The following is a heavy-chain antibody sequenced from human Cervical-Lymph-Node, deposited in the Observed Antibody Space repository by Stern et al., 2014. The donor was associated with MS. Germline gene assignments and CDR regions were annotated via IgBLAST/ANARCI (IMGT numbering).Heavy chain of an antibody. CDR2: LGWNSEGR. CDR3: AKADDYAAGIDA. CDR1: GFKFDDFA. V-gene: IGHV3-9*01. D-gene: IGHD3-16*01. Sequence: VQLVQSGGGMVQPGRSLRLSFEASGFKFDDFAMHWVRQAPGKGLEWVSGLGWNSEGRGYADSVQGRFTISRDNAKSSLYLQMNSLTAEDTALYYCAKADDYAAGIDAWGQGTLVVVSS. J-gene: IGHJ5*02.